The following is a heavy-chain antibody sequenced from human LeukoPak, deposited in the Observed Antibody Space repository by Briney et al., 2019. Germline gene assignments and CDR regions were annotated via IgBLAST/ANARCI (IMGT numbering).Heavy chain of an antibody. D-gene: IGHD3/OR15-3a*01. CDR2: IRDSGEA. V-gene: IGHV3-66*03. Sequence: GGSLRLSCAVSGFRLSDYYMSWVRQAPGKGLEWVGLIRDSGEAFYADFVRRRFAISRDESENTLSLQMNSLRLEHTAVYFCARDRAALQDWVEFDPWGQGTPVSVSS. CDR1: GFRLSDYY. J-gene: IGHJ5*02. CDR3: ARDRAALQDWVEFDP.